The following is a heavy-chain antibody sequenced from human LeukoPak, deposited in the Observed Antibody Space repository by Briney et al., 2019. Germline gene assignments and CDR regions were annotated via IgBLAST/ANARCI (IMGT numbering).Heavy chain of an antibody. Sequence: GASVKVSCKASGGTFSSYAISWMRQAPGQGLEWMGGIIPIFGTANYAQKFQGRVTITADESTSTAYMELSSLRSEDTAVYYCARSLQASKAVAAHYGMDVWGQGTTVTVSS. CDR2: IIPIFGTA. J-gene: IGHJ6*02. CDR1: GGTFSSYA. CDR3: ARSLQASKAVAAHYGMDV. V-gene: IGHV1-69*13. D-gene: IGHD6-19*01.